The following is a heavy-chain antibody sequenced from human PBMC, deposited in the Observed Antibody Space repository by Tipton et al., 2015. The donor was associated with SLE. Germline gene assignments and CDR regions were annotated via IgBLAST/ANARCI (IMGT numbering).Heavy chain of an antibody. V-gene: IGHV4-38-2*01. D-gene: IGHD3-10*01. CDR3: ARVRGRGYFQH. J-gene: IGHJ1*01. Sequence: LRLSCAVSGYSISSGYYWGWIRQPPGKGLEWIGSIYHSGSTYYNPSLKSRVTISVDTSKNQFSLKLSSVTAADTAVYYCARVRGRGYFQHWGQGPLVTVSS. CDR1: GYSISSGYY. CDR2: IYHSGST.